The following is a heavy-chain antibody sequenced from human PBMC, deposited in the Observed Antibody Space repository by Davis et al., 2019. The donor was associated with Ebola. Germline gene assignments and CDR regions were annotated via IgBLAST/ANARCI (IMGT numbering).Heavy chain of an antibody. Sequence: PGGSLRLSCKGSGYSFTSYWIGWVRQMPGKGLEWMGIIYPGDSDTRYSPSFQGQVTISADKSISTAYLQWSSLKASDTAMYYCARWIEYSSSSYGMDVWGQGTTVTVSS. D-gene: IGHD6-6*01. CDR1: GYSFTSYW. V-gene: IGHV5-51*01. CDR3: ARWIEYSSSSYGMDV. CDR2: IYPGDSDT. J-gene: IGHJ6*02.